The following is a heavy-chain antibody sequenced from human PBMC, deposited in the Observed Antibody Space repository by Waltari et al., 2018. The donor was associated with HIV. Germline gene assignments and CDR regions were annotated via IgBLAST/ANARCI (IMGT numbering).Heavy chain of an antibody. Sequence: QVQLVESGGGVVQPGGSLRLSCAASGFTFSSYGMPWVRQAPGKGLEWVAFIRYDGSNKYYADSVKGRFTISRDNSKNTLYLQMNSLRAEDTAVYYCAKDKMGGYGMDVWGQGTTVTVSS. CDR3: AKDKMGGYGMDV. V-gene: IGHV3-30*02. CDR1: GFTFSSYG. J-gene: IGHJ6*02. CDR2: IRYDGSNK.